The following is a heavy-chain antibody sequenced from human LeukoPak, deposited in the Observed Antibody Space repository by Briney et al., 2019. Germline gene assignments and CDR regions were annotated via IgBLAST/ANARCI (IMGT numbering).Heavy chain of an antibody. V-gene: IGHV3-74*01. CDR1: GFTFTTYW. Sequence: PGGSLRLSCAASGFTFTTYWMHWARQAPGKGLVWISRIKSDGTSTSYADSVKGRFTISRDNAKNTLYLQMNSLRAEDTAVYYCARGHGDFPVNYYFDLWGRGTLVTVSS. D-gene: IGHD4-17*01. CDR3: ARGHGDFPVNYYFDL. CDR2: IKSDGTST. J-gene: IGHJ2*01.